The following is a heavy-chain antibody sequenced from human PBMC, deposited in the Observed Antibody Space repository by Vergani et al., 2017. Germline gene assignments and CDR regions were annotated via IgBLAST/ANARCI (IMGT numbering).Heavy chain of an antibody. D-gene: IGHD3-10*01. CDR2: IYYSGST. CDR3: AIGEGFGELFGY. Sequence: QVQLQESGPGLVKPSETLSLTCTVSGGSISSYYWSWIRQPPGKGLEWIGYIYYSGSTNYNPSLKSRVTISVDTSKNQFSLKLSSVTAADTAVYYCAIGEGFGELFGYWGQGTLVTVSS. V-gene: IGHV4-59*01. CDR1: GGSISSYY. J-gene: IGHJ4*02.